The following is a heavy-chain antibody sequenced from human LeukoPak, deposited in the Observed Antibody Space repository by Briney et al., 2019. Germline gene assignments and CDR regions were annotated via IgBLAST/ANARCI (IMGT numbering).Heavy chain of an antibody. J-gene: IGHJ5*02. CDR2: IWYDGNSK. Sequence: QPGRSLRLSCAAPGFTFSSYAMHWVRQAPGKGLEWVTIIWYDGNSKHYADSVKGRFTISRDNSKSTLYLQMDSLRVEDTAVYYCAKDRSGTWSYDLWGQGTLVTVSS. V-gene: IGHV3-30*18. CDR3: AKDRSGTWSYDL. D-gene: IGHD2-15*01. CDR1: GFTFSSYA.